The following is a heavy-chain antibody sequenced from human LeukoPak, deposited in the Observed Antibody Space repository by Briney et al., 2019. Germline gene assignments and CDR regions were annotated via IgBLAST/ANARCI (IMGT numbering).Heavy chain of an antibody. CDR3: ARGGCSSTSCPFDDY. CDR2: IYTSGST. D-gene: IGHD2-2*01. V-gene: IGHV4-61*02. CDR1: GGSISSGSYY. Sequence: SQTLSLTCTVSGGSISSGSYYWSWIRQPAGKGLEWIGRIYTSGSTNYNPSLKSRVTISVDTSKNQSSLKLSSVTAADTAVYYCARGGCSSTSCPFDDYWGQGTLVTVSS. J-gene: IGHJ4*02.